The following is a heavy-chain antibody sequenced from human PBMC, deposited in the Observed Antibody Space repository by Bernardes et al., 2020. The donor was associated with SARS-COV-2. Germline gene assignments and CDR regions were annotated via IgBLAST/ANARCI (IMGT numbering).Heavy chain of an antibody. Sequence: ASVKVSCKPSRYNFTLYYMRWVRQAPGQGLEWMGWINPNSRRTNYAQKFQGRVTMTRDASISTAYMGLSRLRSDDTAAYDCARDRAIVVQTYYFDYWGQGTLVTVSS. CDR2: INPNSRRT. CDR1: RYNFTLYY. D-gene: IGHD2-2*01. J-gene: IGHJ4*02. V-gene: IGHV1-2*02. CDR3: ARDRAIVVQTYYFDY.